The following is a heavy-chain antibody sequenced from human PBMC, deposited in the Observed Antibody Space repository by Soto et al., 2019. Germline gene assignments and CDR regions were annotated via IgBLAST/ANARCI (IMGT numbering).Heavy chain of an antibody. CDR3: ARWIQLWATPTGYGMDV. J-gene: IGHJ6*02. Sequence: SETLSLTCAVYGGSFSGYYWSWIRQPPGKGLEWIGEINHSGSTNYNPSLKSRVTISVDTSKNQFSLKLSSVTAADTAVYYCARWIQLWATPTGYGMDVWGQGTTVTVSS. D-gene: IGHD5-18*01. V-gene: IGHV4-34*01. CDR1: GGSFSGYY. CDR2: INHSGST.